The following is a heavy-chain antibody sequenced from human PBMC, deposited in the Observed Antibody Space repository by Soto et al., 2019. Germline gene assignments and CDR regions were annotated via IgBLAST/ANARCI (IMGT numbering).Heavy chain of an antibody. D-gene: IGHD3-22*01. CDR1: GYTFTSYY. CDR2: INPSGGST. Sequence: ASVKVSCKASGYTFTSYYMHWVRQAPGQGLEWMGIINPSGGSTSYAQKFQGRVTMTRDTSTSTVYMELSSLRSEDTAVYYCARDSGGTMIVVAHPAYWGQGTLVTVSS. CDR3: ARDSGGTMIVVAHPAY. V-gene: IGHV1-46*01. J-gene: IGHJ4*02.